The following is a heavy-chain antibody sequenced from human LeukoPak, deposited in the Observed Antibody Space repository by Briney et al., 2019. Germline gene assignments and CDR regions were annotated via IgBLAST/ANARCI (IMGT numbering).Heavy chain of an antibody. J-gene: IGHJ5*02. Sequence: ASVKVSCKASGYTFTGYYMHWVRQAPGQGLEWMGWINPNSGGTNYAQKFQGWVTMTRDTSISTAYMELSRLRSDDTAVYYCARGGYSGYDAMGWFDPWGQGTLVTVSS. D-gene: IGHD5-12*01. V-gene: IGHV1-2*04. CDR1: GYTFTGYY. CDR3: ARGGYSGYDAMGWFDP. CDR2: INPNSGGT.